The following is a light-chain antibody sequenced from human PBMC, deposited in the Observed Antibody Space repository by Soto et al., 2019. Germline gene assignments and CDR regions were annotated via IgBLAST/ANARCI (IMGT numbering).Light chain of an antibody. CDR2: WAS. J-gene: IGKJ2*01. V-gene: IGKV4-1*01. CDR3: QQYYSTPRT. Sequence: DIVMTQSPDSLDVSLGERATINCKSSQSVTHTSNNKSYLAWYQQKAGQPPELLLYWASARDSGVPDRFSGSGSGTDFTLTISSLQAEDVAVYYCQQYYSTPRTFGQGTKVEIK. CDR1: QSVTHTSNNKSY.